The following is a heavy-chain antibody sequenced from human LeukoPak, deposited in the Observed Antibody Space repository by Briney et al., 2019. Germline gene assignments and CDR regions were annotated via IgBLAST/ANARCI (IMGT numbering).Heavy chain of an antibody. CDR2: INHSGST. CDR1: GGSFSGYY. D-gene: IGHD3-22*01. CDR3: AKGGDYYDSSGYSPW. V-gene: IGHV4-34*01. J-gene: IGHJ4*02. Sequence: PSETLSLTCAVYGGSFSGYYWSWIRQPPGKGLEWIGEINHSGSTNYNPSLKSRVTISVDTSKNQFSLKLSSVTAADTAVYYCAKGGDYYDSSGYSPWWGKGPLVTVSS.